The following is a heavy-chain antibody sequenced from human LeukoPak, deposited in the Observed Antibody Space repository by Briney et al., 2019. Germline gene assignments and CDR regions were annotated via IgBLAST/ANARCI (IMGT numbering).Heavy chain of an antibody. CDR3: ARDRGEKYYYDSTFDY. CDR2: ISSTSRTI. Sequence: GGSLRLSCAASGFTFSSYEMNWVRQAPGKGLEWVSYISSTSRTIYYADSVKCRFTISRDNAKNSLYLQMNSLRAEDTAVYYCARDRGEKYYYDSTFDYWGQGTLVTVSS. CDR1: GFTFSSYE. J-gene: IGHJ4*02. V-gene: IGHV3-48*01. D-gene: IGHD3-22*01.